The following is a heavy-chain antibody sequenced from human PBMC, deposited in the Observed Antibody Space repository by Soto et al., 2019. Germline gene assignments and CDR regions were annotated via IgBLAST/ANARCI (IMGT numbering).Heavy chain of an antibody. CDR1: GGTYGNSA. CDR3: ARDKDRQQLGGNYYFGIDV. J-gene: IGHJ6*02. Sequence: QVQLVQSGAEVKKPGSSVTVSCKASGGTYGNSAISWVRQAPGHRLEWMGGIIPIFPTPSYAQKFQGRVTITADESTATAYMELTRLRSEDTAVYYCARDKDRQQLGGNYYFGIDVWGQGTTVTVSS. D-gene: IGHD3-3*02. V-gene: IGHV1-69*12. CDR2: IIPIFPTP.